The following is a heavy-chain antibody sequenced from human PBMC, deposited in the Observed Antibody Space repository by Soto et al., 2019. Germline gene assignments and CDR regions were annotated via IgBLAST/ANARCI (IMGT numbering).Heavy chain of an antibody. V-gene: IGHV4-59*01. J-gene: IGHJ6*02. CDR3: AREGLTGTIGLYYYYGMDV. D-gene: IGHD1-7*01. CDR1: GGSISSYY. Sequence: QVQLQESGPGLVKPSETLSLTCTVSGGSISSYYWSWIRQPPGKGLEWIGYIYYSGSTNYNPSLKSRATISGDTSKNQCSLKLSSVTAADTAVYYCAREGLTGTIGLYYYYGMDVWGQGTTVTVSS. CDR2: IYYSGST.